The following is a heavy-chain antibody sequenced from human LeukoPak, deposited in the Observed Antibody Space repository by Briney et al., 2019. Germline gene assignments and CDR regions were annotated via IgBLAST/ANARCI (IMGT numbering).Heavy chain of an antibody. Sequence: GGSLRLSCAASAFTFSSYSMSWVRQAPGKGLEWVSLISGGGGRTYYADSVKGRFTISRDNSKNTLYLQMNSLRAEDTAVFYCAKEPRHCGGDCFSLLDYWGQGTLVTVSS. CDR2: ISGGGGRT. CDR3: AKEPRHCGGDCFSLLDY. V-gene: IGHV3-23*01. J-gene: IGHJ4*02. CDR1: AFTFSSYS. D-gene: IGHD2-21*02.